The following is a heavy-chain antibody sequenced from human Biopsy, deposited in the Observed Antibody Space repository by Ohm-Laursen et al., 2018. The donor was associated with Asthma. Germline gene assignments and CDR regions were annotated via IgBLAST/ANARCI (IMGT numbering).Heavy chain of an antibody. V-gene: IGHV1-2*06. CDR2: IDPNSGGT. D-gene: IGHD3-16*01. CDR3: ARIKIRTGAGTDRYFDL. Sequence: SSVKVSCNASGYPFTDYYVHWVRQAPGQGLEWMGRIDPNSGGTNYAQKFLGRVTMTRDTSVNTAFMVLSRLRSDDTAVYYCARIKIRTGAGTDRYFDLWGRGTLVTVSS. J-gene: IGHJ2*01. CDR1: GYPFTDYY.